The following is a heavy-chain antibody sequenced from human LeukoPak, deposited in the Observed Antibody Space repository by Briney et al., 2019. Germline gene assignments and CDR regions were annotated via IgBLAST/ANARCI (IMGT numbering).Heavy chain of an antibody. V-gene: IGHV3-30*02. CDR1: GFTFSSYG. Sequence: GGSLRLSCAASGFTFSSYGMHWVRQAPGKGLEWVAFIRYDGNNKYYADSVKGRFTISRDNSKSTLYLQMNSLRAEDTAVYYCAKDGDYYDSSGYSFFDYWGQGTLVTVSS. CDR3: AKDGDYYDSSGYSFFDY. J-gene: IGHJ4*02. CDR2: IRYDGNNK. D-gene: IGHD3-22*01.